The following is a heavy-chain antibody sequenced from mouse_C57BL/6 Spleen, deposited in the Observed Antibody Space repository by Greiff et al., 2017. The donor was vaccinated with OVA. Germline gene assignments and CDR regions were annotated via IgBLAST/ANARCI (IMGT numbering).Heavy chain of an antibody. CDR2: IHPNSGST. CDR3: ARAQLTGAFAY. CDR1: GYTFTSYW. J-gene: IGHJ3*01. Sequence: VQLQQSGAELVKPGASVKLSCKASGYTFTSYWMHWVKQRPGQGLEWIGMIHPNSGSTNYNEKFKSKATLTVDKSSSTAYMQLSSLTSEDSAVYYCARAQLTGAFAYWGQGTLVTVSA. V-gene: IGHV1-64*01. D-gene: IGHD4-1*01.